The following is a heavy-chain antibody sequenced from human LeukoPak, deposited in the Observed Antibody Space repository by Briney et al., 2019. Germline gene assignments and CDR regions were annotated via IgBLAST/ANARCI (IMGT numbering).Heavy chain of an antibody. CDR3: ARGLSGGIAAAGLEDWFDP. J-gene: IGHJ5*02. D-gene: IGHD6-13*01. Sequence: PGGSLRLSCAASGFTFSSYSMNWVRQAPGKGLEWVSSISSSSSYIYYADSVKGRFTISRDNAKNSLYLQMNSLRAKDTAVYYCARGLSGGIAAAGLEDWFDPWGQGTLVTVSS. CDR2: ISSSSSYI. CDR1: GFTFSSYS. V-gene: IGHV3-21*01.